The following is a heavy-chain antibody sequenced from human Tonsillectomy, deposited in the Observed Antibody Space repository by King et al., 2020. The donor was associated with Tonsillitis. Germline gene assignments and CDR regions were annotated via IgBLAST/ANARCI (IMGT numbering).Heavy chain of an antibody. D-gene: IGHD6-25*01. Sequence: VQLVESGGGVVQPGRSLRLSCAASGFSFATYGMHWVRQTPGKGLEWVADISYDGSNKYYGDSVKGRFTISRDNSKNILYLEMSSLKPEDTAVYYCAKPIEAAGGYHYYYPMDVWGQGTTVIVSS. CDR1: GFSFATYG. J-gene: IGHJ6*02. CDR2: ISYDGSNK. V-gene: IGHV3-30*18. CDR3: AKPIEAAGGYHYYYPMDV.